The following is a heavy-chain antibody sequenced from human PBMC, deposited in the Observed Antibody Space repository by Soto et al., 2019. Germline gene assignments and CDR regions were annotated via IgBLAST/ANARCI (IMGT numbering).Heavy chain of an antibody. J-gene: IGHJ6*02. CDR2: ISGSGGST. D-gene: IGHD3-22*01. CDR3: AKSNYDSSGYYYRDYYYGMDV. Sequence: GGSLRLSCAASGFTFSNYAMSWVRQAPGKGLEWVSAISGSGGSTYYAESVKGRFTISRDNSKNTLYLQMNSLRAEDTAVHYCAKSNYDSSGYYYRDYYYGMDVWGQGTTVTVSS. CDR1: GFTFSNYA. V-gene: IGHV3-23*01.